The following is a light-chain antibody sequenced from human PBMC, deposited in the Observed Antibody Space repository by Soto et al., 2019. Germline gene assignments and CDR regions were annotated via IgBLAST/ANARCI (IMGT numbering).Light chain of an antibody. J-gene: IGKJ5*01. CDR3: QQYGSSPPTIT. CDR2: GAS. CDR1: QSVSSSY. Sequence: EIVLTQSPGTLSLSPGERATLSCRASQSVSSSYLAWYQQKPGQAPRLLIYGASSRATGIPDRFGGSGSGTDFTLIISRLEPEDFAVYYCQQYGSSPPTITFGQGTRLEIK. V-gene: IGKV3-20*01.